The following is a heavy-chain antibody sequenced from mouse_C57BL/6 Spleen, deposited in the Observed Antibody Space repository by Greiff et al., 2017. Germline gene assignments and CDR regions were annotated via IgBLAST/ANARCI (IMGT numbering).Heavy chain of an antibody. J-gene: IGHJ1*03. CDR2: INYDGSST. D-gene: IGHD1-1*01. CDR3: ARGPFTTVVDWYFDV. Sequence: EVQLVESEGGLVQPGSSMKLSCTASGFTFSDYYMAWVRQVPEKGLEWVANINYDGSSTYYLDSLKSRFIISRDNAKNILYLQMSSLKSEDTATYYCARGPFTTVVDWYFDVWGTGTTVTVSS. V-gene: IGHV5-16*01. CDR1: GFTFSDYY.